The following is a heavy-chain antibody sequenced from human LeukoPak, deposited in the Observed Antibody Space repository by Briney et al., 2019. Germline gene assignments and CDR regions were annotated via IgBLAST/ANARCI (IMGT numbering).Heavy chain of an antibody. CDR1: GGSISSGGYY. D-gene: IGHD1-26*01. J-gene: IGHJ4*02. Sequence: PSQTLSLTCTVSGGSISSGGYYWSWIRQHPGKGLEWIGYIYYSGSTYYNPSLKSRVTISVDKSKNQFSLKLSPVTAAGTAVYYCARGMPTSISAHFDYWGQGTLVTVSS. CDR3: ARGMPTSISAHFDY. V-gene: IGHV4-31*03. CDR2: IYYSGST.